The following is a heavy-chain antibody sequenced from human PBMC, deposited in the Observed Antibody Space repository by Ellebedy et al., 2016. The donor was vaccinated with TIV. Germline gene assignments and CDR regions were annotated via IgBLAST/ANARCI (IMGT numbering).Heavy chain of an antibody. Sequence: MPSETLSLTCTVSGGSIRSYYWSWIRQLPGKGLEWIGYVYYSGDTNYKPSLKSRVSMSVDTSKNQFSLKLSSVAAADTAVYYCARFANSYGLDVWGQGTTVTVSS. CDR2: VYYSGDT. CDR3: ARFANSYGLDV. V-gene: IGHV4-59*01. J-gene: IGHJ6*02. CDR1: GGSIRSYY.